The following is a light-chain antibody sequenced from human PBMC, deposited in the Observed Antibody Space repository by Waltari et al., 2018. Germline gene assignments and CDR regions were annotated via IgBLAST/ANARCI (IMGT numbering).Light chain of an antibody. CDR3: ATWDDSLRGWV. CDR1: SSNVGTNY. J-gene: IGLJ3*02. Sequence: QSVLTQPPSVSGTPGQRITISCSGSSSNVGTNYVHWYQQLAGTAPKLLIYKDDRRPSWVPDRFSGSNSGTSASLAISGLRSEDDADYHCATWDDSLRGWVFGGMTKLTVL. CDR2: KDD. V-gene: IGLV1-47*01.